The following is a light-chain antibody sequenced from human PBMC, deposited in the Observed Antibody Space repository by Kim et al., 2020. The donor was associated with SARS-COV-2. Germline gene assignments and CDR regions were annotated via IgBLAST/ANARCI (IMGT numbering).Light chain of an antibody. V-gene: IGKV3D-15*01. J-gene: IGKJ1*01. CDR1: QSIYNY. CDR2: DAS. Sequence: LSPGERATLSCRASQSIYNYLAWYQQKPGQAPRLLIYDASNRATGIPARFSGTGSGTDFTLTISSLQSEDFAVYYCHQYNNWPQAFGQGTKVDIK. CDR3: HQYNNWPQA.